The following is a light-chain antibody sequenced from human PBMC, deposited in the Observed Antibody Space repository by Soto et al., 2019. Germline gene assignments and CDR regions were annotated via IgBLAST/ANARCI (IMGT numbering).Light chain of an antibody. V-gene: IGKV3-20*01. CDR1: QSISGN. Sequence: EIVMTQSPATLSVSPGERATLSCRASQSISGNLVWYQQKPGQAPRLLIYGASNRATGIPDRFSGSGSGTDFTLTISRLEPEDFAVYYCQQYGSSGTFGQGTKVEIK. CDR2: GAS. CDR3: QQYGSSGT. J-gene: IGKJ1*01.